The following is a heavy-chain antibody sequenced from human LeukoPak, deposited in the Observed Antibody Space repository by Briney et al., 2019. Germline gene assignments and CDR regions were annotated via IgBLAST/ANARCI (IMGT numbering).Heavy chain of an antibody. D-gene: IGHD5-18*01. V-gene: IGHV3-30-3*01. CDR3: ARDHLQLWYLDY. J-gene: IGHJ4*02. CDR1: GFTFSSYA. Sequence: GRSLRLSCAASGFTFSSYAMHWVRQAPGKGLEWVAVISYDGSNKYYADSVKGRFTISRDNSKNTLYLQMNSLRAEDTAVYYCARDHLQLWYLDYWGQGTLVTVSS. CDR2: ISYDGSNK.